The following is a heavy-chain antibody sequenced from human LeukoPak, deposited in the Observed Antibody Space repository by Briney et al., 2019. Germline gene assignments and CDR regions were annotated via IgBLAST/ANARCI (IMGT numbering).Heavy chain of an antibody. CDR3: ARHLLNYYYMDV. J-gene: IGHJ6*03. Sequence: GESLKISCKGSGYSFTNYWIGWVRQMPGKGLEWMGIIYPDDSDTKYSPSFQGRVTISADKSINTAYLQWSSLKASDTAMYYCARHLLNYYYMDVWGKGTTVTVSS. CDR1: GYSFTNYW. CDR2: IYPDDSDT. V-gene: IGHV5-51*01. D-gene: IGHD1-26*01.